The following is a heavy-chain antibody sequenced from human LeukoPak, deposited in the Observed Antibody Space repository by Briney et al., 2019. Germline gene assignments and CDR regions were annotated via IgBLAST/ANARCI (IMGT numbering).Heavy chain of an antibody. CDR2: INHSGSA. CDR3: ARRPRGVIIKTWFDP. J-gene: IGHJ5*02. V-gene: IGHV4-34*01. Sequence: SETLSLTCAVYDGSFSGSYCTWIRQPPGKGLEWIGEINHSGSANYNPSLKSRVTILLDTSKNQFSLNLSSVTAADTAVYYCARRPRGVIIKTWFDPWGQGTLVTVSS. D-gene: IGHD3-10*01. CDR1: DGSFSGSY.